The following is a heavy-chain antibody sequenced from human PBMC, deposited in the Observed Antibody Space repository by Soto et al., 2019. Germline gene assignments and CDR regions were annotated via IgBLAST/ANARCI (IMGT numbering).Heavy chain of an antibody. Sequence: PSETLSLTCAVSGASISGSYYYWAWLRQSPGKGPEWIGSVFYTGFTSYNPSLESRVSVSVDTSKSQFSLRLSAVTAADTALYCCATSQKGYNWNYFDHWGHGALVTVAS. CDR2: VFYTGFT. V-gene: IGHV4-39*01. D-gene: IGHD1-20*01. CDR3: ATSQKGYNWNYFDH. CDR1: GASISGSYYY. J-gene: IGHJ4*01.